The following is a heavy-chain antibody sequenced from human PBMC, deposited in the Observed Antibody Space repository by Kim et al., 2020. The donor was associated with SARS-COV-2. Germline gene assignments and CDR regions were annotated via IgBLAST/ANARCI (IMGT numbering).Heavy chain of an antibody. J-gene: IGHJ5*02. D-gene: IGHD2-8*01. CDR3: ARQGAYDAKWFDP. V-gene: IGHV4-59*08. Sequence: NYNPSRRSRVTISVDPSKNQFSLKLTSATAADTAVYYCARQGAYDAKWFDPWGQGTLVTVSS.